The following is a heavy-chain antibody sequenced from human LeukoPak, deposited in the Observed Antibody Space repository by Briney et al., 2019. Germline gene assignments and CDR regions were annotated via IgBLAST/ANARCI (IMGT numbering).Heavy chain of an antibody. Sequence: GSGPTLVKPTQTLTLTCTFSGFSLSTSGMCVSWICQPPGKALEWLARIDWDDDKYYSTSLKTRLTISKDTSKNQVVLTMTNMDPVDTATYYCARYYDSSGYFDYWGQGTLVTVSS. CDR1: GFSLSTSGMC. CDR3: ARYYDSSGYFDY. J-gene: IGHJ4*02. V-gene: IGHV2-70*11. D-gene: IGHD3-22*01. CDR2: IDWDDDK.